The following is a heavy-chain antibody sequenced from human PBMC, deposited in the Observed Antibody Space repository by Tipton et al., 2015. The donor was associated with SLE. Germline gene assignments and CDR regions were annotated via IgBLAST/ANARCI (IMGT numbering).Heavy chain of an antibody. V-gene: IGHV4-34*01. Sequence: TLSLTCGVYGGSVSGYYWTWIRQPPGKALEWIGDIHDYGGVTHNTSLKSRVTMSVDTSKNQLSLELTSVTAADTAVYYCARGRVDYIGGSYRPSSFDHWGQGTLVTVSS. CDR3: ARGRVDYIGGSYRPSSFDH. J-gene: IGHJ4*02. D-gene: IGHD3-16*02. CDR2: IHDYGGV. CDR1: GGSVSGYY.